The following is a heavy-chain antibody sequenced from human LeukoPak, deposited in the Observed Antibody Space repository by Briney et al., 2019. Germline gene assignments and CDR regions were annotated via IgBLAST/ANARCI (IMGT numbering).Heavy chain of an antibody. CDR2: VSSNGGST. D-gene: IGHD3-22*01. CDR3: ARAGRYYYDSSGYYYDAFDI. J-gene: IGHJ3*02. V-gene: IGHV3-64*01. Sequence: GGSLRLSCAASGFSFSNYAFHWVRQAPGKGLEYISIVSSNGGSTYYATSVKGRFTISRDNSKNTLFLQMGSLRVEDMAVYYCARAGRYYYDSSGYYYDAFDIWGQGTMVTVSS. CDR1: GFSFSNYA.